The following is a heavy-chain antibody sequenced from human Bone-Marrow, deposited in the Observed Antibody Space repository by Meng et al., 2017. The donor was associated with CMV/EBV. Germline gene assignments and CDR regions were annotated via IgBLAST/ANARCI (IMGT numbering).Heavy chain of an antibody. J-gene: IGHJ6*02. D-gene: IGHD2-2*01. Sequence: SVKVSCKASGGTFSSYAISWVRQAPGQGLEWMGGIIPIFGTANYAQKFQGRVTITTDESTSTAYMELSSLRSEDTAVYYCARVLFTKWSSTSCPGGGYYYYGMDVWGQGTTVTVSS. CDR3: ARVLFTKWSSTSCPGGGYYYYGMDV. CDR1: GGTFSSYA. CDR2: IIPIFGTA. V-gene: IGHV1-69*05.